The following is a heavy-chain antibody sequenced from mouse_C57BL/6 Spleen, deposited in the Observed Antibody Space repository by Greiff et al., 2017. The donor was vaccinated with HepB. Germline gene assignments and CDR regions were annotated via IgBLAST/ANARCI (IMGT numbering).Heavy chain of an antibody. J-gene: IGHJ4*01. CDR3: ARTDEYAYYYAMDY. D-gene: IGHD5-1*01. V-gene: IGHV1-52*01. CDR2: IDPSDSET. CDR1: GYTFTSYW. Sequence: VQLQQPGAELVRPGPSVKLSCKASGYTFTSYWMHWVKQRPLQGLEWIGNIDPSDSETHYNQKFKDKATLTVDKSSSTAYMQLSNLTSADSAVYYCARTDEYAYYYAMDYWGQGTSVTVSS.